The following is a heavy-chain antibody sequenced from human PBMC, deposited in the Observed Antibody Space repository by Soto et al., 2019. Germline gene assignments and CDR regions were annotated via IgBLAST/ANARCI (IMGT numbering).Heavy chain of an antibody. D-gene: IGHD6-25*01. CDR3: SETTAALGCRVKAYF. CDR1: GFTFSDYA. V-gene: IGHV3-23*01. J-gene: IGHJ1*01. Sequence: EVQLLESGGGLIQPEGSLRLSCVASGFTFSDYAMSWVRQAPGKGLEWISTISGSRGTTYYADSVKGRFTISRDNSKYTLYPNSTTLSAQAPAANNTSETTAALGCRVKAYF. CDR2: ISGSRGTT.